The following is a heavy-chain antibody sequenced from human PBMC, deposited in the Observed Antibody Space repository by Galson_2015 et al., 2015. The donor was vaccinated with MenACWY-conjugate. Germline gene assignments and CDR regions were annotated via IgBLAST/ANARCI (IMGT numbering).Heavy chain of an antibody. CDR2: IKPDGSDI. V-gene: IGHV3-7*03. CDR3: VRWGLAYAMDV. Sequence: SLRLSCAASRYIFSGYWMGWVRQAPGKGLDWVANIKPDGSDIECADSVKARITISRDNAQNTLYLQMGSLRVEDTAVYYCVRWGLAYAMDVWGQGTTVTVSS. CDR1: RYIFSGYW. D-gene: IGHD3-16*01. J-gene: IGHJ6*02.